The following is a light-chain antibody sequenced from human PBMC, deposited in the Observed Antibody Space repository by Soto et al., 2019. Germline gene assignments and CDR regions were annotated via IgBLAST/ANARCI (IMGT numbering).Light chain of an antibody. CDR2: GAS. CDR3: QQYGGSPMYT. Sequence: EIVMTQSPATLSVSPGERATLSCRASQSVSSNLAWYQQKPGQAPRLLIYGASTRAAGIPARFSGSGSGTDFTLTIRRLEPEDFAVYYCQQYGGSPMYTFGQGTKLEIK. CDR1: QSVSSN. V-gene: IGKV3-15*01. J-gene: IGKJ2*01.